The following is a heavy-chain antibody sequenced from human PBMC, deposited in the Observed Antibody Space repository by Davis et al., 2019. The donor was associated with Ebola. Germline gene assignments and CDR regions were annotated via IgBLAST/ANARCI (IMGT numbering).Heavy chain of an antibody. V-gene: IGHV5-51*01. CDR1: GYGFADYW. CDR3: ARQESLYGSSDY. CDR2: IYAGDSDT. Sequence: KVSCKGSGYGFADYWIAWVRQTPGQGLEWMGIIYAGDSDTRYTPYFEGRVTISVDRSITTAYLQWRSLRASDTATYYCARQESLYGSSDYWGQGTLVTVSS. J-gene: IGHJ4*02. D-gene: IGHD2-15*01.